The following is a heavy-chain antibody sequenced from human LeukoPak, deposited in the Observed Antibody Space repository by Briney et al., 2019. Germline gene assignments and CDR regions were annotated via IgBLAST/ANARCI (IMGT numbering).Heavy chain of an antibody. Sequence: GGSLRLSCAASGFTFSSYAMNWVRQAPGKGLEWVSAISGSAGRAYYADSVKGRFTISRDNSKNTLYLQMNSLRAEDTAVYYCAKEYSGTFSPFPSYFDCWGQGTLVTVSS. V-gene: IGHV3-23*01. CDR2: ISGSAGRA. CDR1: GFTFSSYA. CDR3: AKEYSGTFSPFPSYFDC. D-gene: IGHD1-26*01. J-gene: IGHJ4*02.